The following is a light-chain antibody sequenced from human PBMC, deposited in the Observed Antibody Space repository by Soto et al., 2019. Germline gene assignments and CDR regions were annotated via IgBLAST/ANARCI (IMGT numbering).Light chain of an antibody. CDR2: AAS. V-gene: IGKV1-39*01. J-gene: IGKJ1*01. CDR1: QSISSY. CDR3: QQYNSYSAWT. Sequence: DIQMTQSPSSLSASVGDRVSITYRASQSISSYLNWYQQKPGKAPKLLIYAASSLQSGVPSRFSGSGSGTDFTLTISSLQPEDFATYYCQQYNSYSAWTFGQGTKVDIK.